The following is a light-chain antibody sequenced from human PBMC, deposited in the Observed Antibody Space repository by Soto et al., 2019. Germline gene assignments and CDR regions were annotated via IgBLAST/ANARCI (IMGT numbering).Light chain of an antibody. CDR1: QSVSSY. CDR3: QQRSNWLT. J-gene: IGKJ4*01. CDR2: DAS. Sequence: EIVLTQPPATRSLSPGERATLSCRASQSVSSYLAWYQQKPGQAPRLLIYDASNRATGIPARFSGSGSGTDFTLTISSLEPEDFAVYYCQQRSNWLTFGGGTKVEIK. V-gene: IGKV3-11*01.